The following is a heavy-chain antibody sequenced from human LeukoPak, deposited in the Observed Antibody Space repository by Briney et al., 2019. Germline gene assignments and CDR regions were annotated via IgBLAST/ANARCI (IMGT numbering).Heavy chain of an antibody. CDR3: AKEGYSRGYYSYYYMDV. V-gene: IGHV3-30*02. D-gene: IGHD6-13*01. Sequence: GGSLRLSCAASGFTFGSYGMHWVRQAPGKGLEWVTFIRSDGSNKYYADSVKGRFTISRDNSKNTLYVQMNSLRAEDTAVYYCAKEGYSRGYYSYYYMDVWGKGTTVTVSS. J-gene: IGHJ6*03. CDR2: IRSDGSNK. CDR1: GFTFGSYG.